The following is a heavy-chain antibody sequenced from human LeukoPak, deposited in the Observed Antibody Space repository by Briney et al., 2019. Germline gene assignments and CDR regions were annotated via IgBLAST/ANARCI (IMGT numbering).Heavy chain of an antibody. CDR3: AREILVRGVNCWFDP. D-gene: IGHD3-10*01. J-gene: IGHJ5*02. V-gene: IGHV4-39*07. CDR2: IYYSGST. CDR1: GGSISSSSYY. Sequence: SETLSLTCTVSGGSISSSSYYWGWIRQPPGKGLGWIGSIYYSGSTYYNPSLKSRVTISVDTSKNQFSLKLSSVTAADPAVYYCAREILVRGVNCWFDPWGQGTLVTVSS.